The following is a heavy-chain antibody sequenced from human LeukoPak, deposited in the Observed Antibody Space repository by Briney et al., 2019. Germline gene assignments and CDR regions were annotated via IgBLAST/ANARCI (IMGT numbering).Heavy chain of an antibody. V-gene: IGHV4-39*01. CDR1: GGSISSRSYY. CDR3: ARRWTAMAASFDY. D-gene: IGHD5-18*01. CDR2: TYYSGST. J-gene: IGHJ4*02. Sequence: PSETLSLTCSVSGGSISSRSYYWGWIRQPPGKGLEWIGSTYYSGSTYYNPSLKSRVTISVDTSKNQFSLKLSSVTAADTAVYYCARRWTAMAASFDYWGQGTLVTVPS.